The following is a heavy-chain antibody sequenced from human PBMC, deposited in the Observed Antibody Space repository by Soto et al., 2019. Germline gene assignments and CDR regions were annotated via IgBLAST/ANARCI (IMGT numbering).Heavy chain of an antibody. Sequence: GGSLRLSCEASGFTLSNYWMHWVLQAPWKGLVWVSRIHSDGSITRYADSVKGRFTISRDNAKNTLYLQMNSLRAEDTAVYYCAREGVLEWSELYYGVDGWAQGTTVTVAS. CDR3: AREGVLEWSELYYGVDG. J-gene: IGHJ6*02. CDR1: GFTLSNYW. V-gene: IGHV3-74*01. D-gene: IGHD3-3*01. CDR2: IHSDGSIT.